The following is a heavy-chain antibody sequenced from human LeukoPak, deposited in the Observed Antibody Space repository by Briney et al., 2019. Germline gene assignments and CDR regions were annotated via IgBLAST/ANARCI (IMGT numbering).Heavy chain of an antibody. CDR3: AKDSRVGSDTAMVDYDY. V-gene: IGHV3-30*02. CDR1: GFTFSSYG. J-gene: IGHJ4*02. D-gene: IGHD5-18*01. CDR2: IRYDGSNK. Sequence: SGGSLRLSCAASGFTFSSYGMHWVRQAPGKGLEWVAFIRYDGSNKYYADSVKGRFTISRDNSKNTLYLQMNSLRAEDTAVYYCAKDSRVGSDTAMVDYDYWGQGTLVTVSS.